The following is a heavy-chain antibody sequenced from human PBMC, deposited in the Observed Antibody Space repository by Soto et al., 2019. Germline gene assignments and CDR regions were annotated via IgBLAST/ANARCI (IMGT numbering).Heavy chain of an antibody. J-gene: IGHJ4*02. CDR2: ISYDGSNK. CDR1: GFTFSSYG. D-gene: IGHD6-6*01. Sequence: HPGGSLRLSCAASGFTFSSYGMHWVRQAPGKGLEWVAVISYDGSNKYYADSVKGRFTISRDNSKNTLYLQMNSLRAEDTAVYYCAKGGPASLGYSSSVGFDYWGQGTLVTVSS. CDR3: AKGGPASLGYSSSVGFDY. V-gene: IGHV3-30*18.